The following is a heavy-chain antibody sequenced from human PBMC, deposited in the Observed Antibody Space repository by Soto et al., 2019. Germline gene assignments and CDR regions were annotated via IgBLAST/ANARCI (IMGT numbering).Heavy chain of an antibody. Sequence: GASVKVSCKASGGSFGNSAINWVRQTPGQGLKWLGGFIPVYRTLNYAQKFQGRVTITADESTGTAYMTLSSLASDDTAVYYCATGVIWIGYFTVDSWGQGTRVTVSS. J-gene: IGHJ4*02. CDR1: GGSFGNSA. V-gene: IGHV1-69*13. CDR3: ATGVIWIGYFTVDS. D-gene: IGHD3-3*01. CDR2: FIPVYRTL.